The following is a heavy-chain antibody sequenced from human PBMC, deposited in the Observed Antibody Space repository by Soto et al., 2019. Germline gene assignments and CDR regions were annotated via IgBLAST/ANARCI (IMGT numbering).Heavy chain of an antibody. J-gene: IGHJ4*02. CDR2: IFYNGTA. V-gene: IGHV4-61*01. Sequence: PSETLSLTCSVSGGSVSSGSFHWSWIRQPPGKGLQFIGSIFYNGTANYSPSLKNRVSISIDTSQSQFFLQLISVAAADTAVYYCARIGGWYDIDSWGQGSLVTVSS. CDR3: ARIGGWYDIDS. D-gene: IGHD6-19*01. CDR1: GGSVSSGSFH.